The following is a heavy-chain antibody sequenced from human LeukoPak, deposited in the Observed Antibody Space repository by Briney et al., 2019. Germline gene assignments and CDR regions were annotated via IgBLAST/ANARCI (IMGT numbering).Heavy chain of an antibody. CDR3: ARDMTYYYGMDV. J-gene: IGHJ6*02. D-gene: IGHD3-16*01. Sequence: GGSLRLSCAASGFTFSSYGMHWVRQAPGKGLEWVAVIWSDGSNKYYADSVKGRFTISRDNSKNTLYVQMNSLRAEDTAVYYCARDMTYYYGMDVWGQGTTVTVSS. CDR1: GFTFSSYG. CDR2: IWSDGSNK. V-gene: IGHV3-33*01.